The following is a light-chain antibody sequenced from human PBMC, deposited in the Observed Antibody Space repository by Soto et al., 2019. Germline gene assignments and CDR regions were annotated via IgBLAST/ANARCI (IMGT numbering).Light chain of an antibody. V-gene: IGLV8-61*01. Sequence: QAVVTQEPSFSVSPGGTVTLTCGLSSGSVSTSYYPSWYQQTPGQAPRTLIYSTNTRSSGVPDRFSGSSLGNKAALTIKGAQADDESDYYCVLYMGSGIWVFGGGTKLTVL. CDR3: VLYMGSGIWV. J-gene: IGLJ3*02. CDR1: SGSVSTSYY. CDR2: STN.